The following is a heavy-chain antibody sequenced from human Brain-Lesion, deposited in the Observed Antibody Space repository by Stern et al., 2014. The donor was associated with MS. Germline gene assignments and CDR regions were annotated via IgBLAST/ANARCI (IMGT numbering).Heavy chain of an antibody. D-gene: IGHD3-3*01. Sequence: VQLVESGAEVKKPGASVKVSCKTSGYIFTGYYIHWVRQAPGQGLEWMAWINPNTGGTKYAQKFQGRVTMNRDTSISTAYVELSSLTSDDTAVYYCARDKRGITIFGVVTDYYYLGMDVWGQGTTVTVSS. V-gene: IGHV1-2*02. CDR1: GYIFTGYY. CDR2: INPNTGGT. J-gene: IGHJ6*02. CDR3: ARDKRGITIFGVVTDYYYLGMDV.